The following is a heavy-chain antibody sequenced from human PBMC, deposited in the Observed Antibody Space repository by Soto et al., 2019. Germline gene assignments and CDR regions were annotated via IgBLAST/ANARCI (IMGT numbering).Heavy chain of an antibody. CDR1: DDSSSSYK. V-gene: IGHV4-59*08. Sequence: QVQLQESGPGLVKPSETLSLTCTVSDDSSSSYKWSWIRQPPGRRLEWIGYIDSSGGTSYNPSLQRRVTRSVDTSTKQFSLKLSSVTAADTAVYYCVRQGFGRLHGLVDVWGQGTTVTVSS. J-gene: IGHJ6*02. D-gene: IGHD3-10*01. CDR3: VRQGFGRLHGLVDV. CDR2: IDSSGGT.